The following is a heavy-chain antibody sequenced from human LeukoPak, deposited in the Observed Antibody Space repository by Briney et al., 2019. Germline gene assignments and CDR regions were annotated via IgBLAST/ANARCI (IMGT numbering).Heavy chain of an antibody. V-gene: IGHV3-11*01. CDR1: GFTFSDYY. J-gene: IGHJ4*02. D-gene: IGHD6-13*01. CDR3: AKVVGQQLVPYY. CDR2: ISSSGSTI. Sequence: GGSLRPSCAASGFTFSDYYMSWIRQAPGKGLEWVSYISSSGSTIYYADSVKGRFTISRDNAKNSLYLQMNSLRAEDTAVYYCAKVVGQQLVPYYWGQGTLVTVSS.